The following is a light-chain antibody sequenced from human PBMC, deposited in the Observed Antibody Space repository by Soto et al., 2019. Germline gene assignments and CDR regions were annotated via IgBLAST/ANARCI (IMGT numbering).Light chain of an antibody. J-gene: IGLJ2*01. CDR2: DVS. CDR3: SSYTRSSTLRV. V-gene: IGLV2-14*01. Sequence: ALTQPASVSGSPGQSITISCTGTSSDVGGYNYVSWYQQYPGKAPKLMIYDVSNRPSGVSNRFSGSKSGNTASLTISGLQAEDEADYYCSSYTRSSTLRVFGGGTKLTVL. CDR1: SSDVGGYNY.